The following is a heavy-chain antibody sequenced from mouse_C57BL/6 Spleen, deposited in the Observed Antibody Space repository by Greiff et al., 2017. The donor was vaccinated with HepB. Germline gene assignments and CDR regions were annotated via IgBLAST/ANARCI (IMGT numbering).Heavy chain of an antibody. CDR1: GFTFSDYG. J-gene: IGHJ4*01. CDR3: ARPYYYGYAMDY. D-gene: IGHD1-1*01. CDR2: ISSGSTTI. Sequence: DVQLVESGGGLVKPGGSLKLSCAASGFTFSDYGMHWVRQAPEKGLEWVAYISSGSTTIYYADTVKGRFTISRDNAKNTLFLQMTSLRSEDTAMYYCARPYYYGYAMDYWGQGTSVTVAS. V-gene: IGHV5-17*01.